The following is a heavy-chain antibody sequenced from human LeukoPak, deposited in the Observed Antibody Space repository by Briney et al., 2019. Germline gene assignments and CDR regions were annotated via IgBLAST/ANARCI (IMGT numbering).Heavy chain of an antibody. V-gene: IGHV4-39*01. CDR2: IYYSGST. CDR1: GGSISSSRYY. Sequence: PSETLSLTCTVSGGSISSSRYYWGWIRQPPGKGLEWIGSIYYSGSTYYNPSLKSRVTISVDTSKKQFSLKLRSVTAADTGVYYCARNIAVAGRGDYMDDWGKGTTVTIS. J-gene: IGHJ6*03. CDR3: ARNIAVAGRGDYMDD. D-gene: IGHD6-19*01.